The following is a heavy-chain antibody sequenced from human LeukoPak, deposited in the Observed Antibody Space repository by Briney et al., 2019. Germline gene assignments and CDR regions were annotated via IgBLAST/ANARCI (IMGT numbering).Heavy chain of an antibody. CDR1: GYSISSGYY. J-gene: IGHJ2*01. V-gene: IGHV4-38-2*02. CDR2: IYHSGST. D-gene: IGHD1-14*01. Sequence: PSETLSLTCTVSGYSISSGYYWGWIRQPPGKGLEWIGSIYHSGSTYYNPSLKSRVTMSVDTSKNQFSLKLSSVTAADTAVYYCARGSYNNNWFLGWYLDLWGRGTLVSASS. CDR3: ARGSYNNNWFLGWYLDL.